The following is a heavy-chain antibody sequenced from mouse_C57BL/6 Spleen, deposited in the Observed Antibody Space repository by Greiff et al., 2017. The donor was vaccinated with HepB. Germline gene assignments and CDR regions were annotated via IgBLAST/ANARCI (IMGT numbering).Heavy chain of an antibody. V-gene: IGHV1-80*01. Sequence: QVQLQQSGAELVKPGASVKISCKASGYAFSSYWMNWVKQRPGKGLEWIGQIYPGDGDTNYNGKFKGKATLTADKSSSTAYMQLSSLTSEDSAVYFCARFDYYGSSYAMDYWGQGTSVTVSS. J-gene: IGHJ4*01. CDR1: GYAFSSYW. CDR2: IYPGDGDT. CDR3: ARFDYYGSSYAMDY. D-gene: IGHD1-1*01.